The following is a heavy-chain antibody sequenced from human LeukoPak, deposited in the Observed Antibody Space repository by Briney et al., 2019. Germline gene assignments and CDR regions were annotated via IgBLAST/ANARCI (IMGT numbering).Heavy chain of an antibody. D-gene: IGHD6-19*01. CDR3: ARGPKAVAVS. V-gene: IGHV4-34*01. CDR1: GGPFSGYY. CDR2: INHSGST. J-gene: IGHJ5*02. Sequence: SETLSLTCAVYGGPFSGYYWSWIRQPPGKGLEWIGEINHSGSTNYNPSLKSRVTISVDTSKNQFSLKLSSVTAADTAVYYCARGPKAVAVSWGQGTLVTVSS.